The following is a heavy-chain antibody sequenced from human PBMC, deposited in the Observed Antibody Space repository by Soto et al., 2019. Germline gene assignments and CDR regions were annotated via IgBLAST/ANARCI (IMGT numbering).Heavy chain of an antibody. D-gene: IGHD5-18*01. CDR3: ARAGIQLWLGEFDY. CDR1: GYTFTSYG. V-gene: IGHV1-18*01. Sequence: QVQLVQSGAEVKKPGASVKVSCKASGYTFTSYGISWVRQAPGQGLERMGWISAYNCNTNYAQKLKGRGTMTTDKSTITAYMELRSLRSDDXXXXXCARAGIQLWLGEFDYWGQGTL. J-gene: IGHJ4*02. CDR2: ISAYNCNT.